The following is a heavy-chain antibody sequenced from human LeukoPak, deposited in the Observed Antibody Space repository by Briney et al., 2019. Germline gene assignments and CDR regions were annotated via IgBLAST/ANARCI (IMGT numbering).Heavy chain of an antibody. D-gene: IGHD1-26*01. Sequence: PGGSLRLSCAASGFIVSDHYMNWVRQAPGKGLEWVSVMYSGGSIYYADSVKGRFTISRDNAKNTLYLQMNSLRAEDTAVYYCTRVVATILVAQAFDYWGQGTLVTVPS. CDR1: GFIVSDHY. CDR3: TRVVATILVAQAFDY. CDR2: MYSGGSI. V-gene: IGHV3-53*01. J-gene: IGHJ4*02.